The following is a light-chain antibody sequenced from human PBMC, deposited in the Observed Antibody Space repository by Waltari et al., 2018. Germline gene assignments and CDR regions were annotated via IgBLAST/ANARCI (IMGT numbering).Light chain of an antibody. CDR2: AAS. V-gene: IGKV1-NL1*01. Sequence: DIQMTQSPSSLSASVGDRVTITCRASQGIASSLVWYQQKPGQAPKFLLYAASRLGSGVPSRFSGSESGTNYTLTINSLQLEDFATYFFQQSLTTPPTFGQGTRVEVK. CDR3: QQSLTTPPT. J-gene: IGKJ1*01. CDR1: QGIASS.